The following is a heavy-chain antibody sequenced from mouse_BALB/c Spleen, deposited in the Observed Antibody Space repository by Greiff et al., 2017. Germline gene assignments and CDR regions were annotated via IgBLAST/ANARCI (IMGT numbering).Heavy chain of an antibody. J-gene: IGHJ2*01. Sequence: EVKLMESGGGLVKPGGSLKLSCAASGFAFSSYDMSWVRQTPEKRLEWVAYISSGGGSTYYPDTVKGRFTISRDNAKNTLYLQMSSLKSEDTAMYYCARHYYGYDYYFDYWGQGTTLTVSS. CDR1: GFAFSSYD. CDR3: ARHYYGYDYYFDY. D-gene: IGHD1-2*01. V-gene: IGHV5-12-1*01. CDR2: ISSGGGST.